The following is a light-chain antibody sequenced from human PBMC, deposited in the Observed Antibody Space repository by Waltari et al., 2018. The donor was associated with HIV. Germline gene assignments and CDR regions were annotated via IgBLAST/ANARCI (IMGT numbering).Light chain of an antibody. Sequence: IVMTQSPLSLSVTPGEAASISCKSSLSVLNTTGKNWLQWFLQKPGQSPQLLIYLGSSRASGVADRFSGSGSGTDFTLRISKVEAEDVGVYYCMQSLQIPLTFGGGTKLEI. CDR1: LSVLNTTGKNW. CDR3: MQSLQIPLT. J-gene: IGKJ4*01. V-gene: IGKV2-28*01. CDR2: LGS.